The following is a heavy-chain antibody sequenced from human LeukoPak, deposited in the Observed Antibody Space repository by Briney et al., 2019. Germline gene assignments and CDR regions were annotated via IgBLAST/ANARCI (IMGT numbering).Heavy chain of an antibody. CDR2: INNDGSSA. Sequence: GGSLRLSCVASGFTFSSYWMHWVRQAPGKGPVWVSRINNDGSSAIYADSVKGRFTISRDNSKNTLYLQMNSLRAEDTAVYYCAKWGCSGGSCYPFDYWGQGTLVTVSS. J-gene: IGHJ4*02. CDR1: GFTFSSYW. CDR3: AKWGCSGGSCYPFDY. D-gene: IGHD2-15*01. V-gene: IGHV3-74*01.